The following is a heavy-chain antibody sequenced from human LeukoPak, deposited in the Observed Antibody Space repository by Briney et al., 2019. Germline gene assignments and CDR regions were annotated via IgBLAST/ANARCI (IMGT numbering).Heavy chain of an antibody. CDR1: GFTFSSYT. CDR2: ISSSSSTI. D-gene: IGHD6-13*01. V-gene: IGHV3-48*04. CDR3: AREGRSSNWDDWYFDL. J-gene: IGHJ2*01. Sequence: GGSLRLSCAASGFTFSSYTMNWVRQAPGKGLQWVSFISSSSSTIYYADSVEGRFTISRDNAKNSLYLQMNSLRAGDTAVYYCAREGRSSNWDDWYFDLWGRGTLVTVSS.